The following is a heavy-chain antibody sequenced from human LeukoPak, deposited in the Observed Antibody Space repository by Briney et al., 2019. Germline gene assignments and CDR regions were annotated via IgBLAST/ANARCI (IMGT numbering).Heavy chain of an antibody. D-gene: IGHD6-6*01. Sequence: GGSLRLSCAASGFTVSSNYMSWVRQAPGKGLEWVSVIYSGGSTYYGDSVKGRFTISRDNSKNTLYLQMNSLRAEDTAVYRCARVSEYSSSDGMDVWGQGTTVTVSS. CDR1: GFTVSSNY. CDR3: ARVSEYSSSDGMDV. J-gene: IGHJ6*02. V-gene: IGHV3-66*01. CDR2: IYSGGST.